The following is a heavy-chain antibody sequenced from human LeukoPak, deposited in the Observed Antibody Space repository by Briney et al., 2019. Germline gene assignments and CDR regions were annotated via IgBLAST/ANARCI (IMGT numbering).Heavy chain of an antibody. Sequence: GASVKVSCKASGYTFTGYYMHWVRQAPGQGLEWMGWINPNSGGTNYAQKFQGRVTMTREASISTAYMELSRLRSDDTAVYYCARKPYDYVWGSYPGGGYFDYWGQGTLVTVSS. CDR2: INPNSGGT. J-gene: IGHJ4*02. CDR1: GYTFTGYY. D-gene: IGHD3-16*02. V-gene: IGHV1-2*02. CDR3: ARKPYDYVWGSYPGGGYFDY.